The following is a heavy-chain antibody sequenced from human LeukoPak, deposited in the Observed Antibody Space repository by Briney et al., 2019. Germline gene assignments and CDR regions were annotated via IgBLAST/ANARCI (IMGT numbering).Heavy chain of an antibody. Sequence: GGSLRLSCAASGFTFSTYAMNWVRHAPGKGLEWVSVISGSGGSTYDADSVKGRFTISRDNSKNTLYLQMNSLRPEDTAVYYCAKVRSPTLWFGEAFDFWGQGTLVTVSS. CDR2: ISGSGGST. V-gene: IGHV3-23*01. CDR3: AKVRSPTLWFGEAFDF. CDR1: GFTFSTYA. D-gene: IGHD3-10*01. J-gene: IGHJ4*02.